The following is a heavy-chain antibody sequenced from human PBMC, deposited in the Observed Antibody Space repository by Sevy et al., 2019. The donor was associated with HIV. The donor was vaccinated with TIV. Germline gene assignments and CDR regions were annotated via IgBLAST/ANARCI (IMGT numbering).Heavy chain of an antibody. Sequence: GGSLRLSCAASGFTFSNYYMNWVRQGPGKGLVWVARLNGDGSDINYADSVRGRFTISRDNTKNTLYLQMSSLRGEDTAVYYCFVRIRDSSVIDYWGQGILVTVSS. J-gene: IGHJ4*02. D-gene: IGHD6-6*01. CDR1: GFTFSNYY. CDR2: LNGDGSDI. CDR3: FVRIRDSSVIDY. V-gene: IGHV3-74*01.